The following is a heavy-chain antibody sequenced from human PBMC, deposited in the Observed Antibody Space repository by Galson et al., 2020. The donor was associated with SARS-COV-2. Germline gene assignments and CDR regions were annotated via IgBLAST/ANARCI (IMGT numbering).Heavy chain of an antibody. J-gene: IGHJ6*02. D-gene: IGHD3-22*01. Sequence: PSETLSLTCTVSGGSTNSYYWSWIRQPSGRGLEWLGYISYTGSTVYSPSLKTRITISLATSKNQFSLKLSSVTAEDTATYYCARVDDYYEYDASNLPHGMDVGSPGTTGTV. CDR2: ISYTGST. CDR1: GGSTNSYY. CDR3: ARVDDYYEYDASNLPHGMDV. V-gene: IGHV4-59*01.